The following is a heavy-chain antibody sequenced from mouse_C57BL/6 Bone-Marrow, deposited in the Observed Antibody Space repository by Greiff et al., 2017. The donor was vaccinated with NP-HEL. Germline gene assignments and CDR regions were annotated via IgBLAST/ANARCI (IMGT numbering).Heavy chain of an antibody. J-gene: IGHJ3*01. CDR3: ARGYYGSSPWFAY. CDR2: IDPANGNT. Sequence: EVQLQQSVAELVRPGASVKLSCTASGFNIKNTYMHWVKQRPEQGLEWIGRIDPANGNTKYAPKFPGKATITADTSSNTAYLQLSSLTSEDTAIYYCARGYYGSSPWFAYWGQGTLVTVSA. V-gene: IGHV14-3*01. CDR1: GFNIKNTY. D-gene: IGHD1-1*01.